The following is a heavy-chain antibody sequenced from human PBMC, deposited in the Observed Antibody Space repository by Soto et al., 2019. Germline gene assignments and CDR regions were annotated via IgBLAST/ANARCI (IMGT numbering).Heavy chain of an antibody. J-gene: IGHJ4*02. Sequence: GGSLRLSCASSGFTFSSYAMSWVRQAPGKGLEWVGRTRNKASTYTTHYAASVKGRFTISRDDSKNSLYLQMHSLKTEDTAVYYCARSGSSITSYDYWGQGTLVTVSS. V-gene: IGHV3-72*01. CDR1: GFTFSSYA. D-gene: IGHD2-2*01. CDR3: ARSGSSITSYDY. CDR2: TRNKASTYTT.